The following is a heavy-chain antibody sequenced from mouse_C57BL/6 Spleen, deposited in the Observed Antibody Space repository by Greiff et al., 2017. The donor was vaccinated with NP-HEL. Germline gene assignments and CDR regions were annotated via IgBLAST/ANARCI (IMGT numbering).Heavy chain of an antibody. CDR2: LSNLAYSI. J-gene: IGHJ1*03. D-gene: IGHD2-3*01. Sequence: EVKLMESGGGLVQPGGSLKLSCAASGFTFSDYGRAWVRQAPRKGPEGVAFLSNLAYSIYYADAVTGRFTISRENAKNTLYLEMSSLRSEDTAMYYCASVYDGYYWYFDVWGTGTTVTVSS. CDR3: ASVYDGYYWYFDV. CDR1: GFTFSDYG. V-gene: IGHV5-15*01.